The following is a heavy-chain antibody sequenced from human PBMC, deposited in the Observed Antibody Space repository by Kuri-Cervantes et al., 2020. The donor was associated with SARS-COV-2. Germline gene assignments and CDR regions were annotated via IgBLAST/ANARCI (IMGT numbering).Heavy chain of an antibody. CDR1: GGSISSGSYY. CDR3: ARDHRGKNWNHRTFWYFDL. Sequence: SETLSLTCTVSGGSISSGSYYWSWIRQPPGKGLEWIGYIYYSGGTNYNPSLKSRVTISVDTSKNQFSLKLSSVTAADTAVYYCARDHRGKNWNHRTFWYFDLWGRGTLVTVSS. J-gene: IGHJ2*01. V-gene: IGHV4-61*01. D-gene: IGHD1-14*01. CDR2: IYYSGGT.